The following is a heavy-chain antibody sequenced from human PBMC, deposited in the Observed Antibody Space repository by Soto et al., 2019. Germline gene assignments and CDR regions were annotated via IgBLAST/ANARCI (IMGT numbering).Heavy chain of an antibody. D-gene: IGHD6-6*01. Sequence: GASVKVSCKASGGTFSSYTISWVRQAPGQGLEWMGRIIPILGIANYAQKFQGRVTITADKSTSTAYMELSSLRSEDTAVYYCARDSSYSSSFPTNWGQGTLVTVSS. J-gene: IGHJ4*02. CDR1: GGTFSSYT. CDR3: ARDSSYSSSFPTN. V-gene: IGHV1-69*04. CDR2: IIPILGIA.